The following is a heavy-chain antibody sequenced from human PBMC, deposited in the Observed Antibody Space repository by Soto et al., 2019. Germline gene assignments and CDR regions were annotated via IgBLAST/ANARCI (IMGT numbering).Heavy chain of an antibody. CDR3: ARDKITGLFDY. CDR1: GGSFSGDY. V-gene: IGHV4-34*01. J-gene: IGHJ4*02. CDR2: INHSGST. Sequence: SETLSLTCAVYGGSFSGDYWTWIRQPPGTGLEWIGEINHSGSTNYNPSLKSRVTISVDTSKNQFSLKLTSVTAADTAVYYCARDKITGLFDYWGQGTLVT. D-gene: IGHD2-8*02.